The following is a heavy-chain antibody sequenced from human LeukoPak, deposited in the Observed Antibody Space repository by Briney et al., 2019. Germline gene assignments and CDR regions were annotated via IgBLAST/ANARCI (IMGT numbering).Heavy chain of an antibody. J-gene: IGHJ4*02. CDR3: ARLQVCSSTSCRRDY. CDR1: GGSFSGYY. D-gene: IGHD2-2*01. Sequence: KPSETLSLTCAVYGGSFSGYYWSWIRQPPGKGLEWIGEINHSGSTNYNPSLKSRVTISVDTSKNQFSLKLSSVTAADTAVYYCARLQVCSSTSCRRDYWGQGTLVTVSS. V-gene: IGHV4-34*01. CDR2: INHSGST.